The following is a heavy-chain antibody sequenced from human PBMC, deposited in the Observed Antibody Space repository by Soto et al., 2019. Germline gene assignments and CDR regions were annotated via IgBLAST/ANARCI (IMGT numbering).Heavy chain of an antibody. Sequence: QVQLVESGGGVVHPGRSLSLSCAGSGFMFSNYGMHWVRRAPGKGLEWVAFISYDGGETFYADSVKGRFTISRDNSERTLFLHMRGLKKEDRGVYSWAITIVADASFDYWGQGTLVTVSS. J-gene: IGHJ4*02. V-gene: IGHV3-30*03. CDR3: AITIVADASFDY. D-gene: IGHD2-21*01. CDR1: GFMFSNYG. CDR2: ISYDGGET.